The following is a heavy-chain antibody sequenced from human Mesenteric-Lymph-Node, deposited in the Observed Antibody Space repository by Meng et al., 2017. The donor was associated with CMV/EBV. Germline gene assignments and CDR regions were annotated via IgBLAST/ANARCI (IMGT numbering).Heavy chain of an antibody. CDR3: ARGALGTSGTGLLDY. CDR2: ITYDGTNG. J-gene: IGHJ4*02. V-gene: IGHV3-30-3*01. Sequence: GESLKISCTGSGFTFGSFAMHWVRQAPGKGLEWVAVITYDGTNGYYADSVKGRLTISRDNSRNTLYLQINSLRGDDTAIYYCARGALGTSGTGLLDYWGQGMLVTVSS. CDR1: GFTFGSFA. D-gene: IGHD1/OR15-1a*01.